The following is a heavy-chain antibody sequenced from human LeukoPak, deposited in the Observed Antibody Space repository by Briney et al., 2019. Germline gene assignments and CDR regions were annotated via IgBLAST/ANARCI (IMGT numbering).Heavy chain of an antibody. Sequence: GGSLRLSCAASGFSFDDYDMNWVRQAPGKGLEWVSGINWNGGSTGYADSVKGRFTISRDNAKSSLYLQVNSLRAEDTALYYCARDLPQIEYWGQGTLVTVSS. J-gene: IGHJ4*02. CDR3: ARDLPQIEY. CDR2: INWNGGST. CDR1: GFSFDDYD. V-gene: IGHV3-20*04. D-gene: IGHD3-22*01.